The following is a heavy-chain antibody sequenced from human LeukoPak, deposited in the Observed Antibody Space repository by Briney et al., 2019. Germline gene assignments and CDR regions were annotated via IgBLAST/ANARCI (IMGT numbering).Heavy chain of an antibody. J-gene: IGHJ4*02. Sequence: GRSLRLSCAASGFIFSSCGMHWVRQAPGKGLEWLAVFTYDGVNKYYRDSVKGRFTISRDNSKNTLYLQMNSLRPEDTAVYYCVKEQDSGYYRTSDYWGQGTLVTVSS. D-gene: IGHD3-3*01. CDR2: FTYDGVNK. CDR1: GFIFSSCG. CDR3: VKEQDSGYYRTSDY. V-gene: IGHV3-30*18.